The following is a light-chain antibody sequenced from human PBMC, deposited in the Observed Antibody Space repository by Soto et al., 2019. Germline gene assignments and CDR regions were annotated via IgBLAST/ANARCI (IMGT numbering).Light chain of an antibody. V-gene: IGLV2-14*01. CDR2: GVC. J-gene: IGLJ2*01. Sequence: QSVLTQPASVSGSPGQSITISCTGTSSDIGGYNYVSWYQQYPGKAPKLMIFGVCDRPSGVSNRFSGSKSGTTASLTISGLQAEDEADYYCSSYKTSSTVVVFGGGTKVTVL. CDR3: SSYKTSSTVVV. CDR1: SSDIGGYNY.